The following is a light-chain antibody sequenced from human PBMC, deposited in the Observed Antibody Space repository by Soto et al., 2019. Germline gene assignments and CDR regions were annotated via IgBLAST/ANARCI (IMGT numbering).Light chain of an antibody. CDR2: RDD. J-gene: IGLJ2*01. Sequence: QTVVTQPPSASGTPGQRVTISCSGSSSNIGRNYVSWYQQLPGTAPKLLIYRDDERPSGVPDRFSGSKSGTSASLAISGLQSEDEADYYCAAWDDSLNGPVFGGGTKLTVL. CDR1: SSNIGRNY. CDR3: AAWDDSLNGPV. V-gene: IGLV1-44*01.